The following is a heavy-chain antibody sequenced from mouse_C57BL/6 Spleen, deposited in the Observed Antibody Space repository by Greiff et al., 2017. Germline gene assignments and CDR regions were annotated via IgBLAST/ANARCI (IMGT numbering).Heavy chain of an antibody. CDR3: AGITTVHYAMDY. CDR1: GYTFTGYW. D-gene: IGHD1-1*01. CDR2: ILPGSGST. J-gene: IGHJ4*01. V-gene: IGHV1-9*01. Sequence: QVQLQQSGAELMKPGASVKLSCKATGYTFTGYWIEWVKQRPGHGLEWIGEILPGSGSTNYHEKFKGKATVTADTSSNTAYMQLSSLTTEDSAIYYCAGITTVHYAMDYWGQGTSVTVSS.